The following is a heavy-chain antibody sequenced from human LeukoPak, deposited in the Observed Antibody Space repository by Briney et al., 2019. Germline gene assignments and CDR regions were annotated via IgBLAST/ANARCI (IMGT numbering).Heavy chain of an antibody. V-gene: IGHV1-2*02. CDR2: INPSSGAT. CDR3: IRGPGHYFDY. Sequence: GASVKVSCKASGYTFNYYYMHWVRQAPGQGLEWMGWINPSSGATNYAQKFQGRVTMTRDTSVSTAYMELTRLRSDDSAVFYCIRGPGHYFDYWGQGTLVTVSS. J-gene: IGHJ4*02. CDR1: GYTFNYYY. D-gene: IGHD3-10*01.